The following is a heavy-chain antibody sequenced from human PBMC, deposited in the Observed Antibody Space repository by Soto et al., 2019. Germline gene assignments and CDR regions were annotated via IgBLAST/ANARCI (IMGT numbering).Heavy chain of an antibody. V-gene: IGHV4-39*01. D-gene: IGHD6-19*01. Sequence: SETLSLTCTVSGDSITSIYYYWGWIRQSPGKGLEWIGSIYYRGNSYYNPSLKSRATISVDTSTNQFSLKLSSATATDTAVYYCARHVGSGRWAFDIWGQGTTVTVSS. CDR3: ARHVGSGRWAFDI. J-gene: IGHJ3*02. CDR2: IYYRGNS. CDR1: GDSITSIYYY.